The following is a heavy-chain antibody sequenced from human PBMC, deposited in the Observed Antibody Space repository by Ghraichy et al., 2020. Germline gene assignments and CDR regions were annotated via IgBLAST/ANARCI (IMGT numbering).Heavy chain of an antibody. V-gene: IGHV1-69*13. CDR1: GGTFSSYA. CDR2: IIPIFGTA. J-gene: IGHJ3*02. CDR3: ARHKARWDDAFDI. D-gene: IGHD4-23*01. Sequence: SVKVSCKASGGTFSSYAISWVRQAPGQGLEWMGGIIPIFGTANYAQKFQGRVTITADESTSTAYMELSSLRSEDTAVYYCARHKARWDDAFDIWGQGTMVTVSS.